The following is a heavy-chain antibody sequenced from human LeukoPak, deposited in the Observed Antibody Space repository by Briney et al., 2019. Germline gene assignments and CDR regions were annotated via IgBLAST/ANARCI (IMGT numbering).Heavy chain of an antibody. Sequence: SETLSLTCTVSGGSISSGGYYWSWIRQHPGKGLEWIGSIYYSGSTYYNPSLKSRVTISVDTSKNQFSLKLSSVTAADTAVYYCARHVLRYFDWLLFPDFADYWGQGTLVTVSS. CDR1: GGSISSGGYY. CDR2: IYYSGST. CDR3: ARHVLRYFDWLLFPDFADY. D-gene: IGHD3-9*01. V-gene: IGHV4-39*07. J-gene: IGHJ4*02.